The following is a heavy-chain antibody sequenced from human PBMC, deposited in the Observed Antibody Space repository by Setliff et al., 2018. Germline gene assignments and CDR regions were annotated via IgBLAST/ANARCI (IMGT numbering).Heavy chain of an antibody. CDR2: TIPLLPLP. CDR3: ARGPGDVAFDY. J-gene: IGHJ4*02. CDR1: GATINSLP. D-gene: IGHD7-27*01. Sequence: SVKVSCKASGATINSLPITWVRQAPGQGLEWMGGTIPLLPLPNYAQKFQDRVTITADESTSTAYMELSSLRFEDTAVYYCARGPGDVAFDYWGQGTLVTVSS. V-gene: IGHV1-69*10.